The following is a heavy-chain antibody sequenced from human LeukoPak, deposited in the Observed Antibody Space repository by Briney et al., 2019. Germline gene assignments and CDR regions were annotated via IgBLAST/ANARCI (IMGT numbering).Heavy chain of an antibody. CDR1: GFTFSNYA. Sequence: PGGSLRLSCAASGFTFSNYAMSWVRQAPGKGLECVSAIDYNGGSTYYADSVKGRFTISRDNAKNSLYLQMNSLRAEDTAVYYCAKGVSSSLDYWGQGTLVTVSS. V-gene: IGHV3-23*01. D-gene: IGHD6-6*01. CDR2: IDYNGGST. CDR3: AKGVSSSLDY. J-gene: IGHJ4*02.